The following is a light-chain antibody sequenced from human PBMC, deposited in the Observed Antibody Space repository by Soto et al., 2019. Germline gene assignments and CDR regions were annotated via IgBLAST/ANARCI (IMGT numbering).Light chain of an antibody. Sequence: QSALTQVASVSGSPGQSITISCTGTSGDVGGYDYVSWYQQHPGKAPKLMIYNVIYRPSGVSNRFSGSKSGNTASLTISGLQAEDEANYYCSSYKDTNTVIFGGGTKLTVL. CDR3: SSYKDTNTVI. V-gene: IGLV2-14*03. CDR2: NVI. CDR1: SGDVGGYDY. J-gene: IGLJ2*01.